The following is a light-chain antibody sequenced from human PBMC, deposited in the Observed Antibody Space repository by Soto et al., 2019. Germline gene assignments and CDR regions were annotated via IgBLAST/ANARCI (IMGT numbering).Light chain of an antibody. CDR2: KDN. CDR1: SGSIASSY. J-gene: IGLJ2*01. CDR3: QSYDSNNVV. V-gene: IGLV6-57*04. Sequence: NFMLTQSLSVSESPGKTVIISCTRSSGSIASSYVQWHQQRPGSAPTTVIYKDNQRPSGVPDRFSGAIDSSSNSASLTISGLKTEDEADYYCQSYDSNNVVFGGGTKLTVL.